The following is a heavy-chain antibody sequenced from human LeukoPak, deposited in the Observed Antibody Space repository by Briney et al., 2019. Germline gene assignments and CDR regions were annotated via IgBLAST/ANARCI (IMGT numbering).Heavy chain of an antibody. Sequence: PSETLSLTCAVYGGSFSGYYWSWIRQPPGKGLEWIGEINHSGSTNYNPSLKSRVTISVDTSKNQFSLKLSSVTAADTAVYYCARGLGGRSIFGVVIKRSHWFDPWGQGTLVTVSS. CDR1: GGSFSGYY. J-gene: IGHJ5*02. CDR2: INHSGST. CDR3: ARGLGGRSIFGVVIKRSHWFDP. V-gene: IGHV4-34*01. D-gene: IGHD3-3*01.